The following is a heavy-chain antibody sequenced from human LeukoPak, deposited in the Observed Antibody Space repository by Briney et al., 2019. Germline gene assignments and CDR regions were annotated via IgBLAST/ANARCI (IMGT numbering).Heavy chain of an antibody. CDR3: AKATYDFWSGYLAYPFDY. CDR1: GFTFSSYA. CDR2: ISGSGGST. D-gene: IGHD3-3*01. V-gene: IGHV3-23*01. J-gene: IGHJ4*02. Sequence: GASLRLSCAASGFTFSSYAMSWVRQAPGKGLEWVSAISGSGGSTYYADSVKGRFTISRDNSKNTLYLQMNSLRAEDTAVYYCAKATYDFWSGYLAYPFDYWGQGTLVTVSS.